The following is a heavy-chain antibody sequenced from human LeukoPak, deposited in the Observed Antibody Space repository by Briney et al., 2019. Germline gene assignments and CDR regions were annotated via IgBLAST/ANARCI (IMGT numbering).Heavy chain of an antibody. D-gene: IGHD2-2*02. CDR2: IYFNGET. J-gene: IGHJ3*02. Sequence: PSETLSLTCIVSGGSIRSGDYYWSWIRQPPGKGLGWIGYIYFNGETYYNPSLKSRVSISVDMSKNQFSLKLSSVTAADTAVYYCARAGVVPAAINRAFDIWGQGSVVTVSS. CDR3: ARAGVVPAAINRAFDI. CDR1: GGSIRSGDYY. V-gene: IGHV4-30-4*08.